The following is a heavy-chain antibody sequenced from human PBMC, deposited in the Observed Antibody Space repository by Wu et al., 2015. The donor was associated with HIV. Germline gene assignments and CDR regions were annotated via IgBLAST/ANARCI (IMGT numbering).Heavy chain of an antibody. V-gene: IGHV1-69*13. Sequence: QVQLVQSGAEVKKPGSSVKVSCKASGGTFSSYAISWVRQAPGQGLEWMGRIIPIFGTANYAQKFQGRVTITADESTSTAYMELSSLRSEDTAVYYCARDPYYYGSGSYRYAFDIWGQGTMVTVSS. CDR3: ARDPYYYGSGSYRYAFDI. CDR2: IIPIFGTA. D-gene: IGHD3-10*01. J-gene: IGHJ3*02. CDR1: GGTFSSYA.